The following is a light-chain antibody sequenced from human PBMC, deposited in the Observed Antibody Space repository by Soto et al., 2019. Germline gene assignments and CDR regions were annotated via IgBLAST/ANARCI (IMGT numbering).Light chain of an antibody. J-gene: IGLJ3*02. CDR1: SSDVGCYNY. Sequence: QSVLTQPASVSGSPGQSITISCTGTSSDVGCYNYVSWYQQHPGKAPKLMIYEVSNRPSGVSNRFSGSKSGNTASLTISGPQAEDEADYYCSSYTSSSTRVFGGWTKLTVL. V-gene: IGLV2-14*01. CDR2: EVS. CDR3: SSYTSSSTRV.